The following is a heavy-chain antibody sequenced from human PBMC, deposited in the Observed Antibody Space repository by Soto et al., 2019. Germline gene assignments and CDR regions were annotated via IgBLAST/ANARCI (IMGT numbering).Heavy chain of an antibody. J-gene: IGHJ3*01. D-gene: IGHD4-17*01. CDR2: ITAGGGI. Sequence: GGSLRLSCAASTFTFSTYAMTWVRQAPGKGLEWVASITAGGGISYGDSVKGRFTVSRDNSRNTLYLQLNSLRAEDTAIYYCARDPNGNYIGVFDFWDQVTMVTVSS. V-gene: IGHV3-23*01. CDR1: TFTFSTYA. CDR3: ARDPNGNYIGVFDF.